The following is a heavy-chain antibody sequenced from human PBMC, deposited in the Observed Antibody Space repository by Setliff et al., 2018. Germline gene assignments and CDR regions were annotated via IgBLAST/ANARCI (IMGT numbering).Heavy chain of an antibody. CDR3: AKGPGVTTLYYYMAV. D-gene: IGHD4-17*01. Sequence: PGGSLRLSCAASGFTFSSYGMHWVRQAPGKGLEWVANINRDGSETFYADSVKGRFTISRDNAKNTLYLQMNSLRAEDTAVYYCAKGPGVTTLYYYMAVWGKGTTVTVSS. V-gene: IGHV3-7*03. CDR2: INRDGSET. J-gene: IGHJ6*03. CDR1: GFTFSSYG.